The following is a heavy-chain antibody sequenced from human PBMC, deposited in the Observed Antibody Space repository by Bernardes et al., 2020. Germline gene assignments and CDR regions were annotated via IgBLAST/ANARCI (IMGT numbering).Heavy chain of an antibody. J-gene: IGHJ4*02. CDR3: ASGAFSAY. V-gene: IGHV1-18*01. CDR2: MNAHNGNT. CDR1: GYTFTTYG. D-gene: IGHD4-17*01. Sequence: ASVKVSCKASGYTFTTYGVTWVRQAPGQGLEWMGWMNAHNGNTEYSQQVQDRITMTVDTSTTTAYMELRSLRFDDTAIYFCASGAFSAYCGQGTQLTVSS.